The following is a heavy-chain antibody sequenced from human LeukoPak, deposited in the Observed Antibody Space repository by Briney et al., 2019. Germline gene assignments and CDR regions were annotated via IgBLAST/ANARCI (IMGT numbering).Heavy chain of an antibody. CDR2: INWNGDST. Sequence: GGSLRLSCAPSGFTFDDYGMSWVRQAPGKGLEWVSDINWNGDSTGYADSVKGRFTISRDNAKNSLYLQMNSLRAEDTALYYCARRESSYQNYYYYYHMDVWGKGTTVTVSS. V-gene: IGHV3-20*04. CDR1: GFTFDDYG. CDR3: ARRESSYQNYYYYYHMDV. D-gene: IGHD3-16*02. J-gene: IGHJ6*03.